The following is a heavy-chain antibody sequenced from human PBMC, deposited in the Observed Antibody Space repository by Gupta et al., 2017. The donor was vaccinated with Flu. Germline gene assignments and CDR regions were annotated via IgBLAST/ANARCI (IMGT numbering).Heavy chain of an antibody. CDR2: IQHSGRN. V-gene: IGHV4-39*01. Sequence: QLQLPESGPGLVTPSETLSLTCTISGASISNRDFYWAWIRHPPGQGLEGIGGIQHSGRNYYNRSLKSRVTMSVDTPKYQFSLKLSAVTAADTAVYYCAERRKDLNWFDPWGQGTLVTVSS. D-gene: IGHD1-1*01. J-gene: IGHJ5*02. CDR1: GASISNRDFY. CDR3: AERRKDLNWFDP.